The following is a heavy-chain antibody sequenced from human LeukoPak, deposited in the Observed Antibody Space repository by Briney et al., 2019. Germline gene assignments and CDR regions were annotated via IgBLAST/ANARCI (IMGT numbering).Heavy chain of an antibody. CDR1: GGSISSSSYY. V-gene: IGHV4-39*07. D-gene: IGHD6-13*01. J-gene: IGHJ6*03. Sequence: PSETLSLTCTVSGGSISSSSYYWGWIRQPPGKGLEWIGSIYYSGSTYYNPSLKSRVTISVDTSKNQFSLKLSSVTAADTAVYYCARDGEIAAAGILDGYYYYYMDVWGKGTTVTVSS. CDR3: ARDGEIAAAGILDGYYYYYMDV. CDR2: IYYSGST.